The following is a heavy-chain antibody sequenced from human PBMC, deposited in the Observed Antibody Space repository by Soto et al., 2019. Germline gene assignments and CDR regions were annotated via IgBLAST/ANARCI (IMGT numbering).Heavy chain of an antibody. Sequence: QVQLVESGGGVVQPGRSLRLSCAASGFTFSSYAMHWVRQAPGKGLEWVAVISYDGSNKYYADSVKGRFTISRDNSKNTLYRQMNSLRAEDTAVYYCARSEARGEWGQGTLVTVSS. D-gene: IGHD3-16*01. J-gene: IGHJ4*02. V-gene: IGHV3-30-3*01. CDR3: ARSEARGE. CDR2: ISYDGSNK. CDR1: GFTFSSYA.